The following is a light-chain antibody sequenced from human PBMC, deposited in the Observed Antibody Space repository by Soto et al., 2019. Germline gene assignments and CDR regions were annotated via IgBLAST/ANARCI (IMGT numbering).Light chain of an antibody. CDR1: GGGVGAYTL. CDR3: CSYAGTVAYV. Sequence: QPVVTPPASGSGAPVESIPLSFAGTGGGVGAYTLVSWYQQPPGKAPKLIFWEVNTRPSGISNRFSGSKSGDTASLTISGLQAEDEADYFCCSYAGTVAYVFGTGTKVTVL. CDR2: EVN. V-gene: IGLV2-23*02. J-gene: IGLJ1*01.